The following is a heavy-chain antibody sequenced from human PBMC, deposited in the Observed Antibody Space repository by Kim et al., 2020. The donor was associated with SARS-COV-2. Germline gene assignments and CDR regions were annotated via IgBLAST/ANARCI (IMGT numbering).Heavy chain of an antibody. V-gene: IGHV3-74*01. J-gene: IGHJ6*02. D-gene: IGHD3-16*01. Sequence: YADSVKGRFTISRDNAKNTLYLQMNSLRAEDTAVYFCARRNTGKYYGMDVWGQGTTVTVSS. CDR3: ARRNTGKYYGMDV.